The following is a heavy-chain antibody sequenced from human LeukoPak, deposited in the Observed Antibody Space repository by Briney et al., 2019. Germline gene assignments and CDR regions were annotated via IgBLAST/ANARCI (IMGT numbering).Heavy chain of an antibody. D-gene: IGHD3-22*01. Sequence: PPETLSPTCTVPVGSISSGGYYGSWSRQHPGKGLEWIGYIYYSGSTYYNPSLKSRVTISVDTSKNQFSLKLSSVTAADTAVYYCARGGTTYYYDSSGYLFDYWGQGTLVTVSS. V-gene: IGHV4-31*03. J-gene: IGHJ4*02. CDR1: VGSISSGGYY. CDR2: IYYSGST. CDR3: ARGGTTYYYDSSGYLFDY.